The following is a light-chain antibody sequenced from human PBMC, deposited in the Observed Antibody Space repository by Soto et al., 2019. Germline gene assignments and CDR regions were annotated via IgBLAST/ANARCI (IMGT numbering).Light chain of an antibody. CDR2: AAS. CDR3: QKYNSAPLT. Sequence: DIQMTQSPSSLSASVGDTVTITCRASQGISSYLAWYQQKPGKVPKLLIYAASTLQSGVPSRFSGSASGTDFTLTISSLQPEDVGTYYWQKYNSAPLTFGGGTKVEIK. J-gene: IGKJ4*01. CDR1: QGISSY. V-gene: IGKV1-27*01.